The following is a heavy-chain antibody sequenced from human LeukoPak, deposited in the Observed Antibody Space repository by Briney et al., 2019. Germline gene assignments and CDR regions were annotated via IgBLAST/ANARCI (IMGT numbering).Heavy chain of an antibody. CDR2: IYYSGST. CDR3: AKRSYGSWSHDY. Sequence: SETLSLTCTVSGGSISSYYWSWIRQPPGKGLEWIGYIYYSGSTNYNPSLKSRVTISVDTSKNQFSLKLSSVTAADTAVYYCAKRSYGSWSHDYWGQGTLVTVSS. D-gene: IGHD3-10*01. J-gene: IGHJ4*02. CDR1: GGSISSYY. V-gene: IGHV4-59*01.